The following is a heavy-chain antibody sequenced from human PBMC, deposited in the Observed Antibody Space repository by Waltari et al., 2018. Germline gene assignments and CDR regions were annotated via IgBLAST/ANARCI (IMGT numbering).Heavy chain of an antibody. CDR3: ARDRDWAFDI. CDR1: GFTFSSYN. V-gene: IGHV3-48*04. D-gene: IGHD2-21*01. CDR2: ISGDSGSI. J-gene: IGHJ3*02. Sequence: EVQLEESGGGLVQPGGSLRLSCAASGFTFSSYNMNWFGQAPGKGLEWVSYISGDSGSIHYADSVKGRITVSRDNAKNSLYLQMSSLTAEDTAVFYCARDRDWAFDIWGQGTMVTVSS.